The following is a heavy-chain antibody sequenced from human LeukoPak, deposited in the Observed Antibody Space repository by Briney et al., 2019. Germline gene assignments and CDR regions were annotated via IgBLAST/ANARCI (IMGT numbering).Heavy chain of an antibody. D-gene: IGHD3-22*01. Sequence: PSETLSLTCTVSGGSISSGGYYWSWIRQHPGKGLEWIGYIYDSGSTNYNPSLKSRVTISVDTSKNQFSLKLSSVTAADTAVYYCAGVSSGYYLPFDYWGQGTLVTVSS. J-gene: IGHJ4*02. CDR1: GGSISSGGYY. V-gene: IGHV4-61*08. CDR2: IYDSGST. CDR3: AGVSSGYYLPFDY.